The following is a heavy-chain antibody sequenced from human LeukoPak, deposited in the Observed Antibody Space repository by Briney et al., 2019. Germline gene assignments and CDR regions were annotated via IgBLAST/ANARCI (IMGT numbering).Heavy chain of an antibody. CDR1: GSTFSSYA. Sequence: QAGGSLRLSCAASGSTFSSYAMSWVRQAPGKGLEWVSAISGSGGSTYYADSVKGRFTISRDNAKNSLYLQMNSLRAEDTAVYYCARDEYYYGSGSYYIPDAFDIWGQGTMVTVSS. V-gene: IGHV3-23*01. D-gene: IGHD3-10*01. J-gene: IGHJ3*02. CDR2: ISGSGGST. CDR3: ARDEYYYGSGSYYIPDAFDI.